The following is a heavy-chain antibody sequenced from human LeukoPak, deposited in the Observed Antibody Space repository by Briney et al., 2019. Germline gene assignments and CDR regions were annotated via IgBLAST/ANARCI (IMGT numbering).Heavy chain of an antibody. CDR3: ASRDYVWGSLDY. D-gene: IGHD3-16*01. Sequence: ASVKVSCKTSGYTLTSYGISWVRQPPGQGLEWMGWISAYNGNTNYAQKLQGRVTMTTDTSTSTAYMELRSLRSDDTAVYYCASRDYVWGSLDYWGQGTLVTVSS. CDR2: ISAYNGNT. V-gene: IGHV1-18*01. CDR1: GYTLTSYG. J-gene: IGHJ4*02.